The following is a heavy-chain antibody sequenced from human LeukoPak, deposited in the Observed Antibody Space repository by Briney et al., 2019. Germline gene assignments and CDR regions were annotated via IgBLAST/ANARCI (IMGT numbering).Heavy chain of an antibody. Sequence: GGSLRLSCAASGFPFRRYAMSWVRQASGKGLEGVSAISGSGGSTYYADSVKGRFTISKDNSKNRLYLQMNSLRAEDTAVYYCAKRSGGEWLLYYFDYWGQGTLVTVSS. V-gene: IGHV3-23*01. CDR1: GFPFRRYA. J-gene: IGHJ4*02. D-gene: IGHD3-3*01. CDR3: AKRSGGEWLLYYFDY. CDR2: ISGSGGST.